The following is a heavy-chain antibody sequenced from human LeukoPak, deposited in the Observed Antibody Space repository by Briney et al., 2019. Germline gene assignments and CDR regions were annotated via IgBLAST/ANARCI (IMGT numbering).Heavy chain of an antibody. D-gene: IGHD1-1*01. Sequence: GASVKVSCKASGYTFTSYGISWVRLAPGQGLEWMGWISAYNGNTNYAQKLQGRVTMTTDTSTSTAYMELRSLRSEDTAVYYCARGGRLGTTGTLRWFDPWGQGTLVTVSS. V-gene: IGHV1-18*01. CDR2: ISAYNGNT. CDR1: GYTFTSYG. CDR3: ARGGRLGTTGTLRWFDP. J-gene: IGHJ5*02.